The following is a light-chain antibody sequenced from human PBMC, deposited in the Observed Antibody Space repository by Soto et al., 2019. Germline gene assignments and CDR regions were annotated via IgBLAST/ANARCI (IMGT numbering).Light chain of an antibody. CDR3: QTWGSSTVV. J-gene: IGLJ2*01. CDR2: LNSDGSH. Sequence: QPVLTQSPSASASLGASVKLTCTLSSGHSSYANEWHQQQPEKGPRYLMKLNSDGSHRKGDGIPARFSGSSSEAERYLPISCLQSDDEANYYCQTWGSSTVVFGGGTKLTVL. CDR1: SGHSSYA. V-gene: IGLV4-69*01.